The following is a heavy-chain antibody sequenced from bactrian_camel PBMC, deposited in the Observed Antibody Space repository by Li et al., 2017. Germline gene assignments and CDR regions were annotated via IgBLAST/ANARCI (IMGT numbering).Heavy chain of an antibody. CDR2: ISTGAGDT. V-gene: IGHV3S68*01. D-gene: IGHD3*01. CDR3: AAAGAPDCFSPSWPTNLDY. CDR1: GHAYSSAC. J-gene: IGHJ4*01. Sequence: HVQLVESGGGSVQTGGALRLSCTASGHAYSSACIGWFRQAPGKERKGVACISTGAGDTMYADAVKGRFTISHDKASNTVYLQMNNLKPEDTGMYICAAAGAPDCFSPSWPTNLDYWGQGTQVTVS.